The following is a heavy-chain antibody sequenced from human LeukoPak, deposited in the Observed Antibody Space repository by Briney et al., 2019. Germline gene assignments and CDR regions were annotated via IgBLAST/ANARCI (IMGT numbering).Heavy chain of an antibody. D-gene: IGHD2-8*01. V-gene: IGHV5-51*01. Sequence: GESLKISCEGSGYSFTNYSIGWVRQMPGKGLEWMGIIYPGDSDTRYSPSFQGQVTISADKSISTAYLQWSSLKASDTAMYYCATNFNTQWDFDYWGQGTLVTVSS. CDR3: ATNFNTQWDFDY. J-gene: IGHJ4*02. CDR2: IYPGDSDT. CDR1: GYSFTNYS.